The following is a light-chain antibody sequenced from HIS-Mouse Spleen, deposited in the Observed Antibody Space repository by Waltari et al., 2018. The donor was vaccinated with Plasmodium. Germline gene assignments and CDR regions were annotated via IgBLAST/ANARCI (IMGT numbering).Light chain of an antibody. CDR2: EDS. J-gene: IGLJ3*02. V-gene: IGLV3-10*01. CDR1: ALPKHN. Sequence: SYELTQPPSGSVSPGQPASITCSGDALPKHNAHWYLQKSGQAPVLIIHEDSKRLSGIPERFSGSSSGTMATLTISGAQVEDEADYYCYSTDSSGNHRVFGGGTKLTVL. CDR3: YSTDSSGNHRV.